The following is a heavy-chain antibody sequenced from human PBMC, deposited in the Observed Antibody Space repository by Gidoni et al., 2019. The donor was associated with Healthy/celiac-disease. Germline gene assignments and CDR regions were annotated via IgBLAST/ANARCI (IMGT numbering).Heavy chain of an antibody. Sequence: EVQLVESGGGLVHPGVSLSLYCAASRFTFSSYWLLWVRQAQGKGLVWVSRINSDGSSTSDADSVKGRFTISRDNAKNTLYLQMNSLRAEDTAVYYCARAMVRGAPDYWGQGTLVTVAS. CDR1: RFTFSSYW. J-gene: IGHJ4*02. D-gene: IGHD3-10*01. CDR3: ARAMVRGAPDY. CDR2: INSDGSST. V-gene: IGHV3-74*01.